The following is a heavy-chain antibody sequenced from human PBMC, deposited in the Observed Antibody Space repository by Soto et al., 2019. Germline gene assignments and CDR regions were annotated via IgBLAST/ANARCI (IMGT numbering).Heavy chain of an antibody. J-gene: IGHJ6*02. CDR3: ARDSALFSHHPLVTTDYYYGMDV. D-gene: IGHD4-17*01. Sequence: ASVKVSCKASGYTFTGYYMHWVRQAPGQGLEWMGWINPNSGGTNYAQKFQGWVTMTRDTSISTAYMELSRLRSDDTAVYYCARDSALFSHHPLVTTDYYYGMDVWGQGTTVTSP. CDR1: GYTFTGYY. V-gene: IGHV1-2*04. CDR2: INPNSGGT.